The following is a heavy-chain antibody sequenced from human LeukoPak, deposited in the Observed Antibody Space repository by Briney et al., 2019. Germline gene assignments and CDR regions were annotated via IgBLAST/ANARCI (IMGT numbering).Heavy chain of an antibody. CDR1: GFAFRNAW. J-gene: IGHJ5*02. V-gene: IGHV3-66*04. CDR3: ARHDWFDP. CDR2: MYDGGAT. Sequence: GGSLRLSCTASGFAFRNAWMSWVRQAPGKGLEWVSVMYDGGATYYADSVKGRFTISRDNSKNTLYLQMNSLRVEDTAVYYCARHDWFDPWGHGTLVTVSS.